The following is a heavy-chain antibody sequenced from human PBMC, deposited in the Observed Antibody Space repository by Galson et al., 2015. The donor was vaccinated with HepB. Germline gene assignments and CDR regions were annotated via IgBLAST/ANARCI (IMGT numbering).Heavy chain of an antibody. CDR1: GFTFSSYA. Sequence: SLRLSCAASGFTFSSYAMTWVRQAPGKGLEWVSAISGSGGSTYYTDSVKGRLTISRDNSKNTLYLQMNSLRAEDTAVYYCAKGGDYYASGTYSNFAYWGHGTLVTVSS. J-gene: IGHJ4*01. D-gene: IGHD3-10*01. CDR3: AKGGDYYASGTYSNFAY. V-gene: IGHV3-23*01. CDR2: ISGSGGST.